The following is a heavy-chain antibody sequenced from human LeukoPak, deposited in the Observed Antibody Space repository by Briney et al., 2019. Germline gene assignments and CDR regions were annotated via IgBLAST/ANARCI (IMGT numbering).Heavy chain of an antibody. J-gene: IGHJ4*02. Sequence: SETLSLTCTVSGGSISSSSYSWGWIRQPPGKGLEWIGSIYYSGSTYYNPSLKSRVTISVDTSKNQFSLKLSSVTAADTAVYYCARMYSSGWRRKYYFDYWGQGTLVTVSS. CDR3: ARMYSSGWRRKYYFDY. D-gene: IGHD6-19*01. CDR2: IYYSGST. CDR1: GGSISSSSYS. V-gene: IGHV4-39*01.